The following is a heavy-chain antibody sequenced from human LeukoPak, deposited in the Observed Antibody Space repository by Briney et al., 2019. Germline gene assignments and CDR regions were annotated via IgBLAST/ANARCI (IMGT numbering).Heavy chain of an antibody. CDR3: ARLYSGYDMGWDY. CDR1: GYTFTSYD. V-gene: IGHV1-8*03. CDR2: MNPNSGNT. D-gene: IGHD5-12*01. J-gene: IGHJ4*02. Sequence: ASVKVSXKASGYTFTSYDINWVRQATGQGLEWMGWMNPNSGNTGYAQKFQGRVTITRNTSISTAYMELSSLRSEDTAVYYCARLYSGYDMGWDYWGQGTLVTVSS.